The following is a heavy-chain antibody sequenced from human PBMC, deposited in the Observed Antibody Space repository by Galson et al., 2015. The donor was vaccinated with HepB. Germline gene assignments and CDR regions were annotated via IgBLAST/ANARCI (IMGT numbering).Heavy chain of an antibody. J-gene: IGHJ5*02. CDR1: GGAFSGYS. Sequence: LSLTCAVYGGAFSGYSWSWIRQPPGKGLEWIGEINHSGSTNYNPSLKSRVTISLDTSKNQFSLKLSSGTAADTAVYYCARGGFRFLEWLHRGGWFDPWGQGILVTVSS. CDR2: INHSGST. CDR3: ARGGFRFLEWLHRGGWFDP. D-gene: IGHD3-3*01. V-gene: IGHV4-34*01.